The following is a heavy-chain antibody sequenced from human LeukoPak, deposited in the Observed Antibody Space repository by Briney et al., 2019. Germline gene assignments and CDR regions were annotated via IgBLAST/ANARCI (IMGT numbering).Heavy chain of an antibody. CDR1: GFTFSSYA. CDR2: ISGSGGST. D-gene: IGHD5-18*01. CDR3: ARGRTRVTDAFDI. V-gene: IGHV3-23*01. Sequence: GGSLRLSCAASGFTFSSYAMSWVRQAPGKGLEWVSAISGSGGSTYYADSVKGRFTISRDNAKNLLSLQMSSLRAEDTAIYYCARGRTRVTDAFDIWGQGTMVTVSS. J-gene: IGHJ3*02.